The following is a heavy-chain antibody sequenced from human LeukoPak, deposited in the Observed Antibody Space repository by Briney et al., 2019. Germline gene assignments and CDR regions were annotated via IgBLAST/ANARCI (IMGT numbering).Heavy chain of an antibody. CDR2: IYSGGNT. D-gene: IGHD3-22*01. CDR1: GFTVSSNY. J-gene: IGHJ4*02. CDR3: ARLLYYYDSSIYQRYFDY. Sequence: AGSLRLSCAASGFTVSSNYMNWVRQAPGKGLEWVSIIYSGGNTHYADSVKGRFTISRDNSQNTLYLQMNSLRPEDTAVYYCARLLYYYDSSIYQRYFDYWGQGTLVTVS. V-gene: IGHV3-53*01.